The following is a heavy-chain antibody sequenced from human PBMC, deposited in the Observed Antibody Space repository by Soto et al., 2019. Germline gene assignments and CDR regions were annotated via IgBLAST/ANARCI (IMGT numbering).Heavy chain of an antibody. D-gene: IGHD2-15*01. CDR1: GYTFTSYA. V-gene: IGHV1-3*01. Sequence: GASVKVSCKASGYTFTSYAMHWARQAPGQRLEWMGWINAGNGNTKYSQKFQGRVTITRDTSASTAYMELSSLRSEDTAVYYCASGGRYYYYYGMDVWGQGTTVTVSS. CDR3: ASGGRYYYYYGMDV. CDR2: INAGNGNT. J-gene: IGHJ6*02.